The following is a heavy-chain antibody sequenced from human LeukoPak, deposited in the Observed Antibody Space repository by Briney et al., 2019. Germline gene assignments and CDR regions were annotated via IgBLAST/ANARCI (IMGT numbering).Heavy chain of an antibody. Sequence: GGSLRLSCAVSGLTFRNYAMSWVRLAPGKGVEGVSTVSGKGDERFYADSVKGRFTLSRDNSKNTLDLQMNSLRAEETALYYCAKGGHYSFFDPWGQGILVTVSS. J-gene: IGHJ5*02. CDR1: GLTFRNYA. CDR2: VSGKGDER. V-gene: IGHV3-23*01. CDR3: AKGGHYSFFDP. D-gene: IGHD3-10*01.